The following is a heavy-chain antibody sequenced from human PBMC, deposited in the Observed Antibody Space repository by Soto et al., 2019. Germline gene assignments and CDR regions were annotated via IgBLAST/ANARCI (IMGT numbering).Heavy chain of an antibody. Sequence: GASVKVSCKASGYTFTSDAMHWVRQAPGQRLEWMGWINAGNGNTKYSQNLQGRVTITRDTSASTAYMELSSLRSEDTAVYYCARDLLSYSSDSSAYQISGSDVFDIWGQGTMVTVSS. D-gene: IGHD3-22*01. CDR3: ARDLLSYSSDSSAYQISGSDVFDI. CDR2: INAGNGNT. J-gene: IGHJ3*02. CDR1: GYTFTSDA. V-gene: IGHV1-3*01.